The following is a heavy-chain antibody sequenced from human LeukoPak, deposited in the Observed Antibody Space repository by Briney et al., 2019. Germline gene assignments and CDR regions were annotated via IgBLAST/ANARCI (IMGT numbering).Heavy chain of an antibody. J-gene: IGHJ5*02. CDR3: ARVGGWYHWFDP. Sequence: SETLSLTCAVYGGSFSGYYWSWIRQPPGKGLEWIGEINHSGSTNYNPSLKSRVTISVDTSKNQFSLKLSSVTAAGTAVYYCARVGGWYHWFDPWGQGTLVTVSS. CDR1: GGSFSGYY. D-gene: IGHD6-19*01. V-gene: IGHV4-34*01. CDR2: INHSGST.